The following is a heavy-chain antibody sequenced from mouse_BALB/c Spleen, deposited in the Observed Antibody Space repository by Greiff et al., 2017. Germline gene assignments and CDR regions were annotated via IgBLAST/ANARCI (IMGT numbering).Heavy chain of an antibody. D-gene: IGHD4-1*01. Sequence: VQLLQSGPELVKPGASVKMSCKASGYTFTSYVMHWVKQKPGQGLEWIGYINPYNDGTKYNETFKGKATLTSDNSSSTAYMELSSLTSEDSAVYYCANWDGYYFDYWGQGTTITVSS. CDR2: INPYNDGT. CDR3: ANWDGYYFDY. V-gene: IGHV1-14*01. J-gene: IGHJ2*01. CDR1: GYTFTSYV.